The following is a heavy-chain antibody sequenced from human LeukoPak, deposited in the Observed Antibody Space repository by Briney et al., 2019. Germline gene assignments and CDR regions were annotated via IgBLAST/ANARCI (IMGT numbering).Heavy chain of an antibody. CDR3: ARDPAIYYESDYYFDN. CDR2: INPSTGGT. J-gene: IGHJ4*02. CDR1: GYTFTGYY. Sequence: ASVKVSCRASGYTFTGYYMHWMRQAPGQGLEWMGWINPSTGGTNYAQKFQGRVTMTRDTSITTAYMELTSLRSDDTAVYCCARDPAIYYESDYYFDNWGQGTLVTVSS. D-gene: IGHD3-22*01. V-gene: IGHV1-2*02.